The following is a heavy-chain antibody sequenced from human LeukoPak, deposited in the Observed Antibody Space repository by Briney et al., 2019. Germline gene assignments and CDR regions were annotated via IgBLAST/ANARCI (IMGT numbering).Heavy chain of an antibody. J-gene: IGHJ6*02. Sequence: GGSLRLSCAASGFTFSSYSMNWVRQAPGKGLEWVSSISSSSSYIYYADSVKGRFTISRDNAKNSLYLQMNSLRAEDTAAYYCARDRGASSSWPMDVWGQGTTVTVSS. CDR1: GFTFSSYS. V-gene: IGHV3-21*01. CDR2: ISSSSSYI. D-gene: IGHD6-13*01. CDR3: ARDRGASSSWPMDV.